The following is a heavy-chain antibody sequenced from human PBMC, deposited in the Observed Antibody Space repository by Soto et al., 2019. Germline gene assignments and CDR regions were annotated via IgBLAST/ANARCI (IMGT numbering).Heavy chain of an antibody. V-gene: IGHV3-30-3*01. D-gene: IGHD2-15*01. CDR1: GFTFSNYA. J-gene: IGHJ4*02. CDR2: ISFDGNSD. CDR3: ARDNDGFFWVVVAASPSPHFAH. Sequence: GGSLRLSCAASGFTFSNYAIHCVRLAPDRGLEWLAIISFDGNSDSYADSVKGRFTVSRDNSKNTLFLQMNSLRHEDTAVYYCARDNDGFFWVVVAASPSPHFAHWALGTMVTVSS.